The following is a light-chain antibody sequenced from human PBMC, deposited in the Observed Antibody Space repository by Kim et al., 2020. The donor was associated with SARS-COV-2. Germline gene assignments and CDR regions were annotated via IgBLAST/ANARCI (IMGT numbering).Light chain of an antibody. CDR2: LKSDGSH. J-gene: IGLJ3*02. Sequence: ASVKLTCTLSNGHSSNTIAWHQQQPEKGPRYLMKLKSDGSHSKGDGIPHRFSGSSSGAERYLTISSLQSEDEADYYCQTWGTGIWVFGGGTQLTVL. V-gene: IGLV4-69*01. CDR3: QTWGTGIWV. CDR1: NGHSSNT.